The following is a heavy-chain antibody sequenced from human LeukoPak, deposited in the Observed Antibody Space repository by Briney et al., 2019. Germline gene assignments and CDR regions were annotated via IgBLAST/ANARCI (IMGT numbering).Heavy chain of an antibody. V-gene: IGHV4-34*01. CDR1: GGSFSGYY. J-gene: IGHJ4*02. CDR2: INHSGST. Sequence: SETLSLTCAVYGGSFSGYYWSWIRQPPGKGLEWIGEINHSGSTNYNPSLKSRVTISVDTSKNQFSLKLSSVTAADTAVYYCARLLGFPYYFDYWGQGTLVTVSS. CDR3: ARLLGFPYYFDY. D-gene: IGHD2-2*03.